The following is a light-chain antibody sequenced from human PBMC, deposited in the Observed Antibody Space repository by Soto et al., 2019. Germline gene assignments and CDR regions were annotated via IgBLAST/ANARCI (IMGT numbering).Light chain of an antibody. V-gene: IGKV3-11*01. CDR1: HSVNSK. Sequence: ELLRTQSTATLSVSPVARFPLSCLASHSVNSKVAWYPQKPGQAPRLLIYDASNRATGITARFSGSGSGTDFTLNTSRLEPEDFAVYYCQQRSNWTLTFGGGTKV. CDR3: QQRSNWTLT. CDR2: DAS. J-gene: IGKJ4*02.